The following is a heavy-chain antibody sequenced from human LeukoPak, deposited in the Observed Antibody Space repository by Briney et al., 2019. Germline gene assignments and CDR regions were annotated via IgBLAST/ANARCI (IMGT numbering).Heavy chain of an antibody. J-gene: IGHJ3*02. CDR1: GYTFTDYY. Sequence: ASVKVSCKVSGYTFTDYYVHWVQQAPGKGLEWMGLVDPEDGETIYAEKFQGRVTITADTSTDTAYMELSSLRSEDTAVYYCATDGGSYTGGAFDIWGQGTMVTVSS. D-gene: IGHD1-26*01. CDR3: ATDGGSYTGGAFDI. V-gene: IGHV1-69-2*01. CDR2: VDPEDGET.